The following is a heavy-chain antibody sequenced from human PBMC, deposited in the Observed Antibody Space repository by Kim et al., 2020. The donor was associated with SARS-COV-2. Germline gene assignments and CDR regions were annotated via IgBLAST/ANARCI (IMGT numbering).Heavy chain of an antibody. V-gene: IGHV3-33*05. CDR2: ISYDGSNK. CDR3: TYCSSTSCYAHFDY. Sequence: GGSLRLSCAASGFTFSSYGMHWVRQAPGKGLEWVAVISYDGSNKYYADSVKGRFTISRDNSKNTLYLQMNSLRAEDTAVYYCTYCSSTSCYAHFDYCGQG. D-gene: IGHD2-2*01. J-gene: IGHJ4*02. CDR1: GFTFSSYG.